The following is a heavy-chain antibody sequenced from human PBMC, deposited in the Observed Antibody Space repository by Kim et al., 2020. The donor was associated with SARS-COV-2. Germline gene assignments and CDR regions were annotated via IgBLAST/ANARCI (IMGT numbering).Heavy chain of an antibody. V-gene: IGHV3-72*01. J-gene: IGHJ4*02. CDR2: TRNKANSYTT. Sequence: GGSLRLSCAASGFRFSDHYMDWVRQAPGKGLEWVGRTRNKANSYTTEYAASVKGRFAISRDDSKNSLYLQMNSLKTEDTAVYYCARVQGDYGDYSTQYYFDYWGQGTLVTVSS. CDR1: GFRFSDHY. CDR3: ARVQGDYGDYSTQYYFDY. D-gene: IGHD4-17*01.